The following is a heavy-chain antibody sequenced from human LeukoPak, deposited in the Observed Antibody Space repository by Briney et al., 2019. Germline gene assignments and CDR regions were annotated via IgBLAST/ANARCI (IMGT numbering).Heavy chain of an antibody. CDR1: GYTFTSNS. D-gene: IGHD3-22*01. CDR3: ARDLRVIVLDF. V-gene: IGHV7-4-1*02. Sequence: ASVKVSCKASGYTFTSNSINWVRQAPGQGLEWMGWISTNTGNPTYAQGFTGRFVFSMDISVSTAYLEISSLKAEDTAVYYCARDLRVIVLDFWGQGTMVTVSS. J-gene: IGHJ3*01. CDR2: ISTNTGNP.